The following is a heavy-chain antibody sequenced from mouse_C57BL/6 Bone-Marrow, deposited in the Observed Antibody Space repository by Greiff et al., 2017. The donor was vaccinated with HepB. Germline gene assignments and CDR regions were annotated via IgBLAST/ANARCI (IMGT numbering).Heavy chain of an antibody. D-gene: IGHD1-1*01. J-gene: IGHJ1*03. CDR1: GFTFSSYA. V-gene: IGHV5-9-1*02. CDR3: TRERFDYYGSSYWYFDV. CDR2: ISSGGDYI. Sequence: VKLVESGEGLVKPGGSLKLSCAASGFTFSSYAMSWVRQTPEKRLEWVAYISSGGDYIYYADTVKGRFTISRDNARNTLYLQMSSLKSEDTAMYYCTRERFDYYGSSYWYFDVWGTGTTVTVSS.